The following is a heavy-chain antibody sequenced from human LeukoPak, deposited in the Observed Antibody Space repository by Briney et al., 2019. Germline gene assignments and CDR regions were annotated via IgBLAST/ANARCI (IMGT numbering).Heavy chain of an antibody. D-gene: IGHD1-26*01. CDR3: AREVGATGHSTLGFDY. J-gene: IGHJ4*02. CDR1: GYTFTSYY. CDR2: INPSGGST. V-gene: IGHV1-46*01. Sequence: ASVKVSCKASGYTFTSYYMHWVRQAPGQGLEWMGIINPSGGSTSYAQKFQGRVTMTRDTSTSTVYMELSSLRSEDTAVYYCAREVGATGHSTLGFDYWGQGTLVTVSS.